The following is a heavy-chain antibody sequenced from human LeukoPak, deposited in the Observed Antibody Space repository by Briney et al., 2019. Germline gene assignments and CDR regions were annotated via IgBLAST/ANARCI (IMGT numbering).Heavy chain of an antibody. CDR3: ARSIFGVVSFDS. CDR2: VYQTGHT. J-gene: IGHJ4*02. Sequence: SETLSLTCTVSGGSINTYYWSWIRQPPGKGLEWIAYVYQTGHTNYNPSFTSRATISIDTSKNQFSLKLSSVSAADTAVYYCARSIFGVVSFDSWGQGTLVTVSS. D-gene: IGHD3-3*01. CDR1: GGSINTYY. V-gene: IGHV4-59*12.